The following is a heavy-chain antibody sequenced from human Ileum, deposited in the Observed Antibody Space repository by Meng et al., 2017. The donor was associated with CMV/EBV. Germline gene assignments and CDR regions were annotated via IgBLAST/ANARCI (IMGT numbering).Heavy chain of an antibody. CDR3: ARGIHDFWSGTYFDY. CDR2: IASSGTT. D-gene: IGHD3-3*01. J-gene: IGHJ4*02. CDR1: GGAFNDYP. V-gene: IGHV4-4*07. Sequence: QGQLQESGPGLVKPSAALSLTCTVSGGAFNDYPWTWIRQSAGKGLEWIGRIASSGTTYLNPSLESRISMSVDKAKNQFSLKLISVTAADTALYFCARGIHDFWSGTYFDYWGQGLLVTVSS.